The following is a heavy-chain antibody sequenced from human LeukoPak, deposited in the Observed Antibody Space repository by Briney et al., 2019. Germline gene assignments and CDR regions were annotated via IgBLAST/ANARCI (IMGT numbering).Heavy chain of an antibody. CDR1: GGSFSGYY. Sequence: PSETLSLTCAVYGGSFSGYYWSWIRQPPGKGLEWIGEINHSRSTNYNPSLKSRVTISVDTSKNQFSLKLSSVTAADTAVYYCARASPMYSSGWYGSDYWGQGTLVTVSS. J-gene: IGHJ4*02. CDR2: INHSRST. V-gene: IGHV4-34*01. CDR3: ARASPMYSSGWYGSDY. D-gene: IGHD6-19*01.